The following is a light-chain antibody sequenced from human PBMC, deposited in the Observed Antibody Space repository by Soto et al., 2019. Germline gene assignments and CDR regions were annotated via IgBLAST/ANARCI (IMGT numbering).Light chain of an antibody. CDR3: QHYADSPYS. Sequence: EMALTQSPGTLSLSPGESATLSCRASENVRNNYLAWYQQKGGQAPRLLIYGASTRATGIPDRFSGSGSGTEFTLPLTRLEPEDFAVYYCQHYADSPYSLGQGYKLEIK. CDR2: GAS. J-gene: IGKJ2*03. CDR1: ENVRNNY. V-gene: IGKV3-20*01.